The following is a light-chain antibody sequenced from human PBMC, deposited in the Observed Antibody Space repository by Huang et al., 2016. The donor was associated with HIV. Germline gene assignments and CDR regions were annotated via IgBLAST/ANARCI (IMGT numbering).Light chain of an antibody. J-gene: IGKJ4*01. CDR1: QSVLYRSNNKNY. CDR2: WAS. CDR3: QQYYSNPLT. V-gene: IGKV4-1*01. Sequence: DIVMTQSPDSLAVSLGERATINCKSRQSVLYRSNNKNYFAWYQQKPGQPPKLLIYWASTRESGVPERFSGSGSGTDFTLTIRSLQAEDVAVYYCQQYYSNPLTFGGGTKVEIK.